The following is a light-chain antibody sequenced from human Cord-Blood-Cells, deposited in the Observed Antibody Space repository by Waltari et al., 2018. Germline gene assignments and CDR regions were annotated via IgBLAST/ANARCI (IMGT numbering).Light chain of an antibody. CDR3: QQYNSYSLT. CDR1: QSVSSW. Sequence: DIQMTQSPSTLSASVGDRVTITCRASQSVSSWLAWYQQKPGKAPKLLIYKASSLESGVPSRFSGSGSGTEFTLTISSLQPDDFATYYCQQYNSYSLTFGGGTKVEIK. J-gene: IGKJ4*01. CDR2: KAS. V-gene: IGKV1-5*03.